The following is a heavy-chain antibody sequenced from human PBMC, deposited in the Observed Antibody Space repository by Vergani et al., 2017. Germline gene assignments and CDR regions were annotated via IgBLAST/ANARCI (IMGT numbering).Heavy chain of an antibody. CDR3: ARHSTVEWLVKLGWIDP. D-gene: IGHD6-19*01. CDR2: IYYSGIT. CDR1: GASIRSSNYY. Sequence: QLQLQESGPGLVKPSATLSLTCSVSGASIRSSNYYWGWIRQPPGKGLEWISSIYYSGITFYNPSLKSRVPISVDTSKNQFSLNLSSVTAADTAVYFCARHSTVEWLVKLGWIDPWGQGILVTVSS. V-gene: IGHV4-39*01. J-gene: IGHJ5*02.